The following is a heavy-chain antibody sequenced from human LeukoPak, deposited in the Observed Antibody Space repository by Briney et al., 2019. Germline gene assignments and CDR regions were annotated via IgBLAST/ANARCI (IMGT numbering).Heavy chain of an antibody. CDR3: ARERYGSGSYLNWFDP. V-gene: IGHV5-51*01. Sequence: GESLKISCNSSGYIYTSYWIGWVRQMPGKGLEWMGIIYPGDSDTRYSPSFQGQVTISADKSISTAYLQWSSLKASDTAMYYCARERYGSGSYLNWFDPWGQGTLVTVSS. CDR2: IYPGDSDT. J-gene: IGHJ5*02. CDR1: GYIYTSYW. D-gene: IGHD3-10*01.